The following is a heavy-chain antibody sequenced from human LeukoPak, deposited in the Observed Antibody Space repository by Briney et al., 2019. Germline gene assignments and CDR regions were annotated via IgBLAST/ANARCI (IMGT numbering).Heavy chain of an antibody. V-gene: IGHV3-30-3*01. D-gene: IGHD3-10*01. CDR2: ISYDGSNK. CDR1: GFTFRDAW. CDR3: ATSLITMVRGVIIGYFDY. Sequence: GGSLRLSCAASGFTFRDAWMTWVRQAPGKGLEWVAVISYDGSNKYYADSVKGRFTISRDNSKNTLYLQMNSLRAEDTAVYYCATSLITMVRGVIIGYFDYWGQGTLVTVSS. J-gene: IGHJ4*02.